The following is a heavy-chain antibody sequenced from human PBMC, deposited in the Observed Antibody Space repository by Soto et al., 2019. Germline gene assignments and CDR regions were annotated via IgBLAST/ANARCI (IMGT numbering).Heavy chain of an antibody. Sequence: ASVKVSCKVSGYTLTELSMHWVRQAPGKGLEWMGGFDPEDGETIYAQKFQGRVTMTEDTSTDTAYMELSSLRSEDTAVYYCAGDKMVAAAGRGLVNYYYYGMDVRGQGTTVTVSS. D-gene: IGHD6-13*01. CDR1: GYTLTELS. V-gene: IGHV1-24*01. CDR3: AGDKMVAAAGRGLVNYYYYGMDV. CDR2: FDPEDGET. J-gene: IGHJ6*02.